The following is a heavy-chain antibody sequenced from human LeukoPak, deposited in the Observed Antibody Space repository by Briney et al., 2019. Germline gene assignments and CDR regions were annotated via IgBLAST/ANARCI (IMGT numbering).Heavy chain of an antibody. CDR2: IYYSGST. CDR3: ARGTSHYYDSSGYYYGY. J-gene: IGHJ4*02. Sequence: PSETLSLTCTVSGGSISSGGYYWSWIRQHPGKGLEWIGYIYYSGSTYNNPSLKSRVTISVDTSKYQFSLKLSSVTAADTAVYYCARGTSHYYDSSGYYYGYWGQGTLVTVSS. V-gene: IGHV4-31*03. D-gene: IGHD3-22*01. CDR1: GGSISSGGYY.